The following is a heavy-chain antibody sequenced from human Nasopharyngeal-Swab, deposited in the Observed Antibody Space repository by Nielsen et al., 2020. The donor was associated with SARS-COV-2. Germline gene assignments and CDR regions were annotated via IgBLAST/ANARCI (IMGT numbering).Heavy chain of an antibody. CDR2: IYSTEIT. D-gene: IGHD4-17*01. Sequence: SETLSLTCTVSGGSIVSHYWNWIRLSPGKGLEWIGYIYSTEITKYNPSLGSRVTMSGDTSKNQVYLKLKSLTAADTAVYYWARDDYGDYGYFGHWGQGTLVTVSS. V-gene: IGHV4-59*11. J-gene: IGHJ4*02. CDR1: GGSIVSHY. CDR3: ARDDYGDYGYFGH.